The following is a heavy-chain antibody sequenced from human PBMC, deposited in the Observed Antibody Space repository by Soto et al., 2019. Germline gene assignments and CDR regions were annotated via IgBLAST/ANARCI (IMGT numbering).Heavy chain of an antibody. CDR2: ISSGNSYI. D-gene: IGHD3-10*01. Sequence: GGSLRLSCAASGFTFSSYSMNWVRQAPGKGLEWVSSISSGNSYIYYAESVKGRFTISRDNAKNSLYLQMNSLRAEDTAVYYCARSSGGSGKLWNYYGMDVWGQGTTVTVSS. CDR3: ARSSGGSGKLWNYYGMDV. J-gene: IGHJ6*02. CDR1: GFTFSSYS. V-gene: IGHV3-21*06.